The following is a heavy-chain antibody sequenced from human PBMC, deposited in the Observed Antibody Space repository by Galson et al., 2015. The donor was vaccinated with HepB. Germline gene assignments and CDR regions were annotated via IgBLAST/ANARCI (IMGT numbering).Heavy chain of an antibody. CDR2: IIPILGIA. CDR1: GGTFSSYT. Sequence: SVKVSCKASGGTFSSYTISWVRQAPGQGLEWMGRIIPILGIANYAQKFQGRVTITADKSTSTAYMELSSLRSEDTAVYYCARDGLSYGSGSYYNGWFDPWGQGTLVTVSS. CDR3: ARDGLSYGSGSYYNGWFDP. V-gene: IGHV1-69*04. J-gene: IGHJ5*02. D-gene: IGHD3-10*01.